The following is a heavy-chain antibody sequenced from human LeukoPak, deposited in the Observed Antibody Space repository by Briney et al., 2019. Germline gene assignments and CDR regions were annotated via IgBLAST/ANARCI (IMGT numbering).Heavy chain of an antibody. Sequence: GGSLRLSCAASGFTFSSYSMNWVRQAPGKGLEWVSSISSSSSYIYYADSVKGRFTISRDNAKNSLYLQMNSLRAEDTAVYYCARDIGNGDYVDAFDIWGQGTVVTVSS. CDR3: ARDIGNGDYVDAFDI. J-gene: IGHJ3*02. D-gene: IGHD4-17*01. V-gene: IGHV3-21*01. CDR2: ISSSSSYI. CDR1: GFTFSSYS.